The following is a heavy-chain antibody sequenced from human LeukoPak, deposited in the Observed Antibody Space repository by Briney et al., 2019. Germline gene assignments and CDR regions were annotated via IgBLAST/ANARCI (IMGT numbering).Heavy chain of an antibody. Sequence: GGSLRLSCAASGFTFSDYYMSWIRQAPGKGLEWVAVISYDGSNKYYADSVKGRFTISRDNSKNTLYLQMNSLRAEDTAVYYCARDSLVGARYYFDYWGQGTLVTVSS. CDR3: ARDSLVGARYYFDY. V-gene: IGHV3-30*03. CDR1: GFTFSDYY. D-gene: IGHD1-26*01. CDR2: ISYDGSNK. J-gene: IGHJ4*02.